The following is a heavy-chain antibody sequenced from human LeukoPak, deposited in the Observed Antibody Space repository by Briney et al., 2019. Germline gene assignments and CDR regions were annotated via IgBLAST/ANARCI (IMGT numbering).Heavy chain of an antibody. V-gene: IGHV3-7*01. Sequence: GGSLRLSCAASGFTFSSYAMHWVRQAPGKGLEWVANIKQDGSEKYYVDSVKGRFTISRDNAKNSLYLQMNSLRAEDTAVYYCARDREAYYDSSGYYFGYWGQGTLVTVSS. J-gene: IGHJ4*02. CDR2: IKQDGSEK. CDR3: ARDREAYYDSSGYYFGY. D-gene: IGHD3-22*01. CDR1: GFTFSSYA.